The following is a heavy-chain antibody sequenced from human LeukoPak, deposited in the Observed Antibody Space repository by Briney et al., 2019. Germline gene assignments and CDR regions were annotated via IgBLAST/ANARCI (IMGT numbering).Heavy chain of an antibody. Sequence: GGSLRLSCAASGFTFSSYRMNWVRQAPGKGLEWVSSISSSSSYIYPADSMKGRFTISRDNAKNSLYLQMNSLRAEDTAVYYCARGLGVPDAFDIWGQGTMVTVSS. CDR3: ARGLGVPDAFDI. J-gene: IGHJ3*02. V-gene: IGHV3-21*01. D-gene: IGHD1-26*01. CDR1: GFTFSSYR. CDR2: ISSSSSYI.